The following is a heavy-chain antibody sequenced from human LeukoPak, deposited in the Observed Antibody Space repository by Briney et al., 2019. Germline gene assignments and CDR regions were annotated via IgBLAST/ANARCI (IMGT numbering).Heavy chain of an antibody. CDR3: ARGLGELSP. D-gene: IGHD3-16*02. Sequence: SETLSLTCAVYGGSFSGYYCSWIRQPPGKGLEWIGEINHSGSTNYNPSLKSRVTISVDTSKNQFSLKLSSVTAADTAVYYCARGLGELSPWGQGTLVTVSS. J-gene: IGHJ4*02. CDR2: INHSGST. CDR1: GGSFSGYY. V-gene: IGHV4-34*01.